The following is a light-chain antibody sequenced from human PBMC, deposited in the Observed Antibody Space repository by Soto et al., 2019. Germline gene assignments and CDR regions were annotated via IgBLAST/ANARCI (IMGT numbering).Light chain of an antibody. CDR1: QTIFSW. CDR2: KAS. Sequence: IQMTQSPSTLSASVGDTVSITCRASQTIFSWLAWYQQKPGKAPNLLIYKASSLESGVPSRYSGSGSGTEFTLTISGLQPDGFATYYCHQYNSYPYSFGQGTKLEIK. CDR3: HQYNSYPYS. V-gene: IGKV1-5*03. J-gene: IGKJ2*03.